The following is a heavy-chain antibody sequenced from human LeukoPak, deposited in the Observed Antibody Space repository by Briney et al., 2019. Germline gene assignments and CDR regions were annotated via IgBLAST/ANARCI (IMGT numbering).Heavy chain of an antibody. J-gene: IGHJ4*02. Sequence: GGSLRLSCAASGVTLSTYAMSWARQAPGKGLEWVSGISSSGSGDNTYYADSVKGRFTISRDSSKNTLFLHMNTLRAEDTAIYYCAKDRRGPAAGTWYFDSWGQGTLVTVSS. V-gene: IGHV3-23*01. CDR1: GVTLSTYA. CDR3: AKDRRGPAAGTWYFDS. D-gene: IGHD6-13*01. CDR2: ISSSGSGDNT.